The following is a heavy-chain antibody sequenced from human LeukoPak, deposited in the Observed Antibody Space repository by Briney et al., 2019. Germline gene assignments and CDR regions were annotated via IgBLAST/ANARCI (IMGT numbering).Heavy chain of an antibody. CDR3: ARDHPDCSSTSCYKTLDY. CDR1: GFTVSSSY. Sequence: GGSLILSCAASGFTVSSSYMSWVRQAPGKGLEWVSVIYSGGSTYYADSVKGRFTISRDNSKNTLYLQMNSLRAEDTAVYYCARDHPDCSSTSCYKTLDYWGQGTLVTVSS. J-gene: IGHJ4*02. V-gene: IGHV3-66*01. CDR2: IYSGGST. D-gene: IGHD2-2*02.